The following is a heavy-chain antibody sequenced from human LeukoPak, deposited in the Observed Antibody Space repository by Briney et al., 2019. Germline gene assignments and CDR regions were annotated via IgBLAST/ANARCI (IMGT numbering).Heavy chain of an antibody. V-gene: IGHV3-48*03. Sequence: PGGSLRLSCAASEFTFSNYDMNWVRQAPGKGLEWVSYISNSGSTIYYADSVKGRFTISRDNARNSLYLQMNSLRAEDTALYYCARDLSSTTGYYYGMDVWGQGTTVTVSS. CDR2: ISNSGSTI. J-gene: IGHJ6*02. D-gene: IGHD2/OR15-2a*01. CDR3: ARDLSSTTGYYYGMDV. CDR1: EFTFSNYD.